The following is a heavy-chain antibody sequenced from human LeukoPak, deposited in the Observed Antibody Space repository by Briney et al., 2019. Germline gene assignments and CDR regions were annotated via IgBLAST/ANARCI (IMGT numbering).Heavy chain of an antibody. V-gene: IGHV4-4*02. CDR2: IYHSGST. CDR1: GGSISSSNW. CDR3: ARGRDTIFGVAYYFDY. D-gene: IGHD3-3*01. Sequence: SGTLSLTCAVSGGSISSSNWWSWVRQPPGKGLEWIGEIYHSGSTNYNPSLKSRVTISVDRSKNRFSLKLSSVTAADTAVYYCARGRDTIFGVAYYFDYWGQGTLVTVSS. J-gene: IGHJ4*02.